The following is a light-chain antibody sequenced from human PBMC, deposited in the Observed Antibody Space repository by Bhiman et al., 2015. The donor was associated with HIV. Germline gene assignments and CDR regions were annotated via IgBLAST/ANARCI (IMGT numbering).Light chain of an antibody. CDR2: DVN. V-gene: IGLV2-11*01. J-gene: IGLJ1*01. CDR3: SSYTSSNTLV. CDR1: SSDVGGYNY. Sequence: QSALTQPRSVSGSPGQSVTISCTGTSSDVGGYNYVSWYQQHPGKAPKFMIYDVNKRPSGVSNRFSGSKSGNTASLTISGLQAEDESDYYCSSYTSSNTLVFGTGTKVTVL.